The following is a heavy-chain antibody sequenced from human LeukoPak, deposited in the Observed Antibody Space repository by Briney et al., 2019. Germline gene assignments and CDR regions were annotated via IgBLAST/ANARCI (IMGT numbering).Heavy chain of an antibody. J-gene: IGHJ5*02. V-gene: IGHV5-51*01. CDR1: GYSFTSYW. D-gene: IGHD1-14*01. CDR3: TREPRRPTGAGWFDP. Sequence: GESLKISCKGSGYSFTSYWIGWVRRMPGKGLEWMGIIYPGDSDTRYSPSFQGQVTISADKSISTAYLQWSSLKASDTAMYYCTREPRRPTGAGWFDPWGQGTLVTVSS. CDR2: IYPGDSDT.